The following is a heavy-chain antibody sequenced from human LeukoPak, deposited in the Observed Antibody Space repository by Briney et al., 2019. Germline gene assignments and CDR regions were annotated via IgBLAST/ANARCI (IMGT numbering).Heavy chain of an antibody. Sequence: GGSLRLSCAASGFTFDDYAMHWVRQAPGKGLEWVSGISWNSGSIGYADSVKGRLTISRDNAKNSLYLQMNSLRAEDTALYYCAKGPNYDFWSGIDYWGQGTLVTVSS. J-gene: IGHJ4*02. CDR1: GFTFDDYA. CDR3: AKGPNYDFWSGIDY. V-gene: IGHV3-9*01. D-gene: IGHD3-3*01. CDR2: ISWNSGSI.